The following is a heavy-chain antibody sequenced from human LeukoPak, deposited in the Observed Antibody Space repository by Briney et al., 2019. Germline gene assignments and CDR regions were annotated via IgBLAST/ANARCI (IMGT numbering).Heavy chain of an antibody. CDR2: MNPNSGNT. V-gene: IGHV1-8*01. J-gene: IGHJ6*02. Sequence: GASVKVSCKASGYTFTSYGINWVRQATGQGLEWMGWMNPNSGNTGYAQKFQGRVTMTRNTSISTAYMELSSLRSEDTAVYYCARGWYSSSWTRYYYGMDVWGQGTTVTVSS. CDR1: GYTFTSYG. D-gene: IGHD6-13*01. CDR3: ARGWYSSSWTRYYYGMDV.